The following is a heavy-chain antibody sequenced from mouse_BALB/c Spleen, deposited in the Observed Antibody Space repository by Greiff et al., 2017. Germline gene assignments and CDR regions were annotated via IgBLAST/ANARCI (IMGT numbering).Heavy chain of an antibody. CDR3: GREGRRSAMDY. CDR1: GFTFSSFG. J-gene: IGHJ4*01. CDR2: ISSCSCTI. V-gene: IGHV5-17*02. Sequence: EVHLVESGGGLVQPGGSRKLSCAASGFTFSSFGMHWVRQAPEKGPEWVAYISSCSCTIYYADTVKGRFTISRDNPKNTLFLQMTSLRSEDTAMYYCGREGRRSAMDYWGQGTSVTVSS.